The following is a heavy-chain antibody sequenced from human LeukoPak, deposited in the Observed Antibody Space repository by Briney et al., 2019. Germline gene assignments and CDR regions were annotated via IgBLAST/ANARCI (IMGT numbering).Heavy chain of an antibody. J-gene: IGHJ3*02. CDR2: FDPEDGET. CDR1: GYTFTGYY. Sequence: GASVKVSCKASGYTFTGYYMHWVRQAPGKGLEWMGGFDPEDGETIYAQKFQGRVTMTEDTSTDTAYMELSSLRSEDTAVYYCATEVATYLDIWGQGTMVTVSS. CDR3: ATEVATYLDI. V-gene: IGHV1-24*01. D-gene: IGHD5-12*01.